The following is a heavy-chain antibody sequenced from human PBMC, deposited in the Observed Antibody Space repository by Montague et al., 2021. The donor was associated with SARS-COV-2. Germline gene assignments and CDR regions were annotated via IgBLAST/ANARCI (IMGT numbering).Heavy chain of an antibody. CDR2: IYHSGST. CDR1: GGSISSSY. D-gene: IGHD6-19*01. J-gene: IGHJ4*02. Sequence: SETLSLTCTVSGGSISSSYWSWFRQPPGKGLLWIGYIYHSGSTNXNPSLKSRVTISVDTSKNQFSPKLSSVTAADTAVYYCARQSGRLWGIAVAGAFDYWGQGTLVTVSS. CDR3: ARQSGRLWGIAVAGAFDY. V-gene: IGHV4-59*08.